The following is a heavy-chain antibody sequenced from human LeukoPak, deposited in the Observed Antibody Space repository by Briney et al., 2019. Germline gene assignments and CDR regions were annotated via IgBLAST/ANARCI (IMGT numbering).Heavy chain of an antibody. J-gene: IGHJ4*02. CDR3: AKHVWTSVWFFDY. D-gene: IGHD6-19*01. CDR2: ISGSGGQK. V-gene: IGHV3-23*01. Sequence: GGSLRLSCAASGFTFSNYALSWVRQAPGKGLEWVSLISGSGGQKDYADSVKGRFTTSRDNSRNTLNLQMNSLKAEDTAVYYCAKHVWTSVWFFDYWDQGTLVTVSS. CDR1: GFTFSNYA.